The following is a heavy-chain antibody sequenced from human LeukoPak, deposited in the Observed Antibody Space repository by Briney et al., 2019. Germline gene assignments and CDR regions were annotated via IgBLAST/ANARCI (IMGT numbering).Heavy chain of an antibody. CDR1: GFSRSTRGVG. CDR2: IYWDDDK. V-gene: IGHV2-5*02. D-gene: IGHD6-13*01. Sequence: SGPTLVNPTQTLTLTCTFSGFSRSTRGVGVGWIRQPPGKALEWLALIYWDDDKRYSPSLKSRLTITKDTSKNQVVLTMTNMDPVDTATYYCAHRQASSSIYYYYGMDVWGQGTTVTVSS. J-gene: IGHJ6*02. CDR3: AHRQASSSIYYYYGMDV.